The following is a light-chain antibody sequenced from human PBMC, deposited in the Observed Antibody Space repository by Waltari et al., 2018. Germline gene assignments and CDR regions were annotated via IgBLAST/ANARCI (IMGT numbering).Light chain of an antibody. CDR3: QQYYSAPFT. V-gene: IGKV4-1*01. CDR2: WAS. J-gene: IGKJ2*01. CDR1: QSVLYSSNNKNY. Sequence: DIVMTQSPDSLAVSLGERATINCKSSQSVLYSSNNKNYLAWYQQKPRQPPKLRIYWASTRESGVPDRVSGSGSGTDFTLTISSLQAEDVAVYYCQQYYSAPFTFGQGTKLEI.